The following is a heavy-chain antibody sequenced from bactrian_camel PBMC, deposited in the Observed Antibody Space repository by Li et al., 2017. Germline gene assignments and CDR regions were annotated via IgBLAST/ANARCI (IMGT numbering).Heavy chain of an antibody. V-gene: IGHV3S40*01. CDR2: VWRAGGTP. Sequence: VQLVESGGGLVQPGGSLRLSCVAPAFGLRGDYMAWVRQASGKEREWVASVWRAGGTPYYVDSVKGRFTISRDNSEKTVYLHMNNLKPEDTAMYYCAIDIDGLCFLLGGGRWPRFRDYGQGTQVTVS. D-gene: IGHD5*01. J-gene: IGHJ4*01. CDR1: AFGLRGDY.